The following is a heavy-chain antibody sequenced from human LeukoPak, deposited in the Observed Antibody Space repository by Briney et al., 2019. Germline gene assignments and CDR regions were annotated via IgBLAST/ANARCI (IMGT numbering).Heavy chain of an antibody. D-gene: IGHD3-9*01. CDR2: ISPNGDGT. CDR3: ARELPNTGYFDY. J-gene: IGHJ4*02. V-gene: IGHV3-64*01. Sequence: GGSLRLSCAASGFSFSNYYMHWVRQAPGKGLEYVSAISPNGDGTFYGNSMKGRFTVSRDNSKNTLFLQMGSLRSEDMAVYYCARELPNTGYFDYWGQGTLVTVSS. CDR1: GFSFSNYY.